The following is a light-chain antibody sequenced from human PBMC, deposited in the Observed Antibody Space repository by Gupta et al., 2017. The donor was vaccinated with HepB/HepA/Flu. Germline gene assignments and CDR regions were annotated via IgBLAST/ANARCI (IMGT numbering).Light chain of an antibody. Sequence: DIQMTQSPSSLSASVGDRITITCRASQSISTYLSWYQQKPGKAPKLLIYAASSLQSGVPSRFSGSGSGTDFTRTIPSLQPEECATYYCQQSYSSPRTFGGGTKVEIK. CDR1: QSISTY. CDR2: AAS. J-gene: IGKJ4*01. V-gene: IGKV1-39*01. CDR3: QQSYSSPRT.